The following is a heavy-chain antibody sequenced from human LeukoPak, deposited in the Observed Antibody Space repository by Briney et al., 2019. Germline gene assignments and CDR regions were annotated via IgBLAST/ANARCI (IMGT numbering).Heavy chain of an antibody. J-gene: IGHJ1*01. CDR3: AKHLTYYYDSSGKREYFQH. Sequence: PGASLRLSCAASGFTFSSYAMSWVRQAPGKGLEWVSAISGSGGSTYYADSVKGRFTISRDNSKNTLYLQMNSLRAEDTAVYYCAKHLTYYYDSSGKREYFQHRGQGTLVTVSS. D-gene: IGHD3-22*01. CDR1: GFTFSSYA. CDR2: ISGSGGST. V-gene: IGHV3-23*01.